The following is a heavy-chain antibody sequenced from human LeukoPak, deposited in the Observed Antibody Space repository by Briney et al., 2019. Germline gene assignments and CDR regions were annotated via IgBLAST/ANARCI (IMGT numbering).Heavy chain of an antibody. CDR1: GGSISSYY. J-gene: IGHJ4*02. CDR2: IYYSGST. Sequence: SETLSLTCTVSGGSISSYYWSRIRQPPGKGLEWIGYIYYSGSTNYNPSLKSRVTISVDTSKNQFSLKLSSVTAADTAVYYCARHAGTTVTFDYWGQGTLVTVSS. V-gene: IGHV4-59*08. D-gene: IGHD1-1*01. CDR3: ARHAGTTVTFDY.